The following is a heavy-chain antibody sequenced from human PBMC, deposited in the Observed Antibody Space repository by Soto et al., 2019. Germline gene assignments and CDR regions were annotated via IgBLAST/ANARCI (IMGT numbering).Heavy chain of an antibody. V-gene: IGHV3-48*02. CDR2: ISSSSSTI. D-gene: IGHD3-22*01. J-gene: IGHJ1*01. CDR3: ARIPVYYDISVYYPEYFHH. Sequence: GGSLRLSCAASGFTFSSYSMNWVRQAPGKGLEWVSYISSSSSTIYYADSVKGRFTISRDNAKNSLYLQMNSLRDEDTAVYYYARIPVYYDISVYYPEYFHHWGQGTLVTVSS. CDR1: GFTFSSYS.